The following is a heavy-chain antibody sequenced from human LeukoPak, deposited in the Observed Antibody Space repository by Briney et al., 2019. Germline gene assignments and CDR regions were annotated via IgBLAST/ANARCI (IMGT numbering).Heavy chain of an antibody. D-gene: IGHD3-10*01. Sequence: GGSLRLSCAASAFTFSRYAMSWVRQAPGKGLEWVSAISGSGGSTYYADSVKGRFTISRDNSKNTLYLQMNSLRAEDTAVYYCAKDFGSGSYYLPFDYWGQGTLVTVSS. CDR3: AKDFGSGSYYLPFDY. CDR1: AFTFSRYA. J-gene: IGHJ4*02. CDR2: ISGSGGST. V-gene: IGHV3-23*01.